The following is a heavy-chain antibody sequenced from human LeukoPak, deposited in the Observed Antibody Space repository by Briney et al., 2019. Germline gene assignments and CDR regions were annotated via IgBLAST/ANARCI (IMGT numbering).Heavy chain of an antibody. CDR1: GGTFSSYA. Sequence: SVPVSCKASGGTFSSYAISWVRQAPGQGLEWMGRIIPILGIANYAQKFQGRVTITADKSTSTAYMELSSLRSEDTAVYYCARSNTGVTVGLFDPWGQGSLVTVPS. CDR2: IIPILGIA. V-gene: IGHV1-69*04. D-gene: IGHD4-23*01. CDR3: ARSNTGVTVGLFDP. J-gene: IGHJ5*01.